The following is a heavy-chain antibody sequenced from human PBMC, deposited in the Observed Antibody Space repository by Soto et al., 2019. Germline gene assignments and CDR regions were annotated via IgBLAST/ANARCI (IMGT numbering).Heavy chain of an antibody. CDR1: GGSISRSSYY. Sequence: SETLSLTCTVSGGSISRSSYYWGGIRQPPGKGLEWIGSFYYSGSTYYNPSLKSRVTISVDTSKNQFSLKLSSVTAADTAVYYCARHDYGGFGLWGQGTLVTVSS. D-gene: IGHD4-17*01. V-gene: IGHV4-39*01. CDR2: FYYSGST. CDR3: ARHDYGGFGL. J-gene: IGHJ4*02.